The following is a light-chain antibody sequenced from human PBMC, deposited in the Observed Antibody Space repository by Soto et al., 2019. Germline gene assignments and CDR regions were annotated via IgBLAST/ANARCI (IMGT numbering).Light chain of an antibody. J-gene: IGLJ2*01. V-gene: IGLV4-69*01. Sequence: QLVLTQSPSASASLGASVKLTCTLSSGHSSYAIAWHQQQPEKGPRYLMKLNSDGSHSKGDGIPDRFSGSSSGAERYLTISSLQSEDEADYYCQTWGTGPQVVFGGGTKVTVL. CDR3: QTWGTGPQVV. CDR2: LNSDGSH. CDR1: SGHSSYA.